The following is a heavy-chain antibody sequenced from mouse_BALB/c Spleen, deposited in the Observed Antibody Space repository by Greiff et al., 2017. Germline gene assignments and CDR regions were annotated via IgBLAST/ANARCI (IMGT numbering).Heavy chain of an antibody. D-gene: IGHD2-4*01. CDR2: IRSKSNNYAT. Sequence: DVHLVESGGGLVQPKGSLKLSCAASGFTFNTYAMNWVRQAPGKGLEWVARIRSKSNNYATYYADSVKDRFTISRDDSQSMLYLQMNNLKTEDTAMYYCVRAFDYGPYFDYWGQGTTLTVSS. J-gene: IGHJ2*01. CDR3: VRAFDYGPYFDY. V-gene: IGHV10-1*02. CDR1: GFTFNTYA.